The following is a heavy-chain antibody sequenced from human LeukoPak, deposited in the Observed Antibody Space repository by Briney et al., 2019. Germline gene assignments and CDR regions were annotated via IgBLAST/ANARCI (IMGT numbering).Heavy chain of an antibody. CDR2: INPDSGGT. D-gene: IGHD2-21*01. CDR1: GYSFTDYY. CDR3: ARADRLDGGPYLIGP. J-gene: IGHJ5*02. Sequence: ASVKVSCKTSGYSFTDYYMHWVRQAPGQGLEWMGWINPDSGGTSSAQKFQGRVTMTRDTSITTVYMEVSWLTSDDTAIYYCARADRLDGGPYLIGPWGQGTLVTVSS. V-gene: IGHV1-2*02.